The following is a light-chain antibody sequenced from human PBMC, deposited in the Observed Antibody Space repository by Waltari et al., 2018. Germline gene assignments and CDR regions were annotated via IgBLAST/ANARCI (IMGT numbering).Light chain of an antibody. CDR2: DVT. Sequence: QSALTQPRSVSGSPGQSVTISCTGTSSDVGGYNYVSWYQHHPGQAPKLVIYDVTKRPSGVPDRFSASKSDNTASLTISGLQAEDEAEYYCCSYAGSITFWVFGGGTKLTVL. CDR1: SSDVGGYNY. J-gene: IGLJ3*02. CDR3: CSYAGSITFWV. V-gene: IGLV2-11*01.